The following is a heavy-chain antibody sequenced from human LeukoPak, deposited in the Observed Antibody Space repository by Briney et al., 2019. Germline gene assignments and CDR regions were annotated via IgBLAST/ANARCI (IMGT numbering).Heavy chain of an antibody. Sequence: PGGSLRLSCAASGFTFSSYSMNWVRQAPGKGLEWVSSISSSSSYIYYADSVKGRFTISRDNAKNSLYLQMNSLRAEDTAVYYCARDYYDFWSGYTDAFDIWGRGTMVTVSS. CDR3: ARDYYDFWSGYTDAFDI. D-gene: IGHD3-3*01. J-gene: IGHJ3*02. CDR1: GFTFSSYS. CDR2: ISSSSSYI. V-gene: IGHV3-21*01.